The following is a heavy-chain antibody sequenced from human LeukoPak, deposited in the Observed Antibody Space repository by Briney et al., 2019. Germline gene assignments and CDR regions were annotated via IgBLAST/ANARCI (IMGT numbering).Heavy chain of an antibody. CDR3: ARAGVETGTTRGLDY. V-gene: IGHV4-59*11. Sequence: PSETLPLTCTVSGGSISSHYWSWIRQPPGKGLEWIGYIYYSGSTNYNPSLKSRVTISVDTSKNQFSLKLSSVTAADTAVYYCARAGVETGTTRGLDYWGQGTLVTASS. CDR2: IYYSGST. CDR1: GGSISSHY. J-gene: IGHJ4*02. D-gene: IGHD1-7*01.